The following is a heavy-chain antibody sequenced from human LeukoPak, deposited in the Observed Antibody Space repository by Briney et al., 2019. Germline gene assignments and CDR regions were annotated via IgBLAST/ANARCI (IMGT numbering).Heavy chain of an antibody. Sequence: GGSLRLSCAASGFTFSSYAMSWVRQAPGGGPEWVSTVSGSGGNTYYADSVKGRFTISRDNTKNTLYLQMNSLRAEDTAVYYCVRESPVAAVGRSWFDPWGQGTLVTVSS. CDR2: VSGSGGNT. D-gene: IGHD6-13*01. CDR1: GFTFSSYA. CDR3: VRESPVAAVGRSWFDP. V-gene: IGHV3-23*01. J-gene: IGHJ5*02.